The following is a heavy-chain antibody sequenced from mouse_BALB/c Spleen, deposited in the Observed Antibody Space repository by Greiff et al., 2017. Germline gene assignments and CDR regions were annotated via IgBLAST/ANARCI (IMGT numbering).Heavy chain of an antibody. D-gene: IGHD1-1*01. CDR1: GFSLTNSG. CDR2: IWAGGST. V-gene: IGHV2-9*02. Sequence: VKLQESGPGLVAPSQSLSITCTVSGFSLTNSGVHWVRQSPGKGLEWLGVIWAGGSTNYNSALMSRLSISKDNSKSQVFLKMNSLQTDDTAMYYCARDSYRDYFDYWGQGTTLTVSS. CDR3: ARDSYRDYFDY. J-gene: IGHJ2*01.